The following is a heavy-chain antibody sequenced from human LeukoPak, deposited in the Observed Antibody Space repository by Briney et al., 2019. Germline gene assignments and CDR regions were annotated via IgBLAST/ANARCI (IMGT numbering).Heavy chain of an antibody. Sequence: GGSLRLSCAASGFSFSGYWMTWVRQAPGKGLEWVANIKEDGSEKYYADFVKGRFTITRDNAKNSLDLQMNSLRAEDTAVYYCARRGSTDYWGQGTLVTVSS. CDR1: GFSFSGYW. CDR3: ARRGSTDY. V-gene: IGHV3-7*03. D-gene: IGHD2/OR15-2a*01. J-gene: IGHJ4*02. CDR2: IKEDGSEK.